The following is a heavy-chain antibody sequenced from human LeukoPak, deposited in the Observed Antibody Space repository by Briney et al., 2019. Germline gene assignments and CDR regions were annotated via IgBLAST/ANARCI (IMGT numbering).Heavy chain of an antibody. Sequence: ASVKVSCKASGYTFTGYYMHWVRQAPGQGLEWMGWINPNSGGTNYAQKFQGRVTMTRDTSISTAYMELSRLRSDDTAVYYCARSEWDLPRSNDYWGQGTLVTVSS. D-gene: IGHD1-26*01. CDR3: ARSEWDLPRSNDY. CDR2: INPNSGGT. V-gene: IGHV1-2*02. J-gene: IGHJ4*02. CDR1: GYTFTGYY.